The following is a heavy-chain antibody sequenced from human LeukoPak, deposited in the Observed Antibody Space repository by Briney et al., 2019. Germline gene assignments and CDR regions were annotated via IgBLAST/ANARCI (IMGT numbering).Heavy chain of an antibody. CDR2: IFWGGGST. CDR1: GFTFGDYS. D-gene: IGHD6-13*01. Sequence: AGSLRLSCAASGFTFGDYSRRWVRQAPGKGLEWVSFIFWGGGSTYNPYSVKGRFTISRDNSKNSLYLQMNILTAEDTALYYCAKDIGVVDSSSWYPTRGNYMDVWGKGTTVTVSS. V-gene: IGHV3-43D*04. CDR3: AKDIGVVDSSSWYPTRGNYMDV. J-gene: IGHJ6*03.